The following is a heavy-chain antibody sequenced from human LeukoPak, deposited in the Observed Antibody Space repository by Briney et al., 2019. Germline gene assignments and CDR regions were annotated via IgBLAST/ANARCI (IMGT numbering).Heavy chain of an antibody. D-gene: IGHD6-19*01. V-gene: IGHV4-28*01. Sequence: PSDTLSLTCAVSGYSISSNNWWAWVRQPPGKGLEWIGYIDYNGNTYYNPYTPSLTSRVTMSVDTSKNQFSLKLDSVTEIDTAMYYCARNQAVAANRGASDVWGQGTMVTVSS. CDR3: ARNQAVAANRGASDV. J-gene: IGHJ3*01. CDR1: GYSISSNNW. CDR2: IDYNGNT.